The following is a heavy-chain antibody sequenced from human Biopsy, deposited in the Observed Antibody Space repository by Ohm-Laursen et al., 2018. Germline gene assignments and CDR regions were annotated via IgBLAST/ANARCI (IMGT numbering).Heavy chain of an antibody. Sequence: SETLSLTCAVSGGSISSFYWTWIRRPPGKGPEWIGDISDSGSTNYKPSLKSRVIISVDTSKNQFSLNLSSVTAADTAVYYCARRGSGGRSFDHWGQGTLVTVSP. J-gene: IGHJ4*02. CDR1: GGSISSFY. CDR3: ARRGSGGRSFDH. CDR2: ISDSGST. V-gene: IGHV4-59*08. D-gene: IGHD2-15*01.